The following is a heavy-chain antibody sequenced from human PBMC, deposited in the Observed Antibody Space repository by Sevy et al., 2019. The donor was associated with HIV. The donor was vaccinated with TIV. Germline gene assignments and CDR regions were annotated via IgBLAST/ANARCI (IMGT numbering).Heavy chain of an antibody. CDR3: ARKYYDNLTGYYRFDP. CDR2: IYLGDSDT. Sequence: GESLKISCKGSGYSFTSYWIGWLRQMPGKGLEWMGSIYLGDSDTGYRPSFQGQVTISADKPISTAYLQWSSRKDSDTAMYYGARKYYDNLTGYYRFDPWGQGTLVTVSS. V-gene: IGHV5-51*04. CDR1: GYSFTSYW. J-gene: IGHJ5*02. D-gene: IGHD3-9*01.